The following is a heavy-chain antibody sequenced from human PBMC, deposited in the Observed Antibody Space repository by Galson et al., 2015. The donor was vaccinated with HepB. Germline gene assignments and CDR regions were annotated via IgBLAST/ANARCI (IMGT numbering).Heavy chain of an antibody. J-gene: IGHJ5*02. D-gene: IGHD6-25*01. V-gene: IGHV4-39*02. Sequence: ETLSLTCTVPGGSISSSSYYWGWIRQPPGKGLEWIGSIYYSGSTYYNPSLKSRVTISVDTSKNQFSLKLSSVTAADTAVYYCARDEFEQRGLNRFDPWGQGTLVTVSS. CDR3: ARDEFEQRGLNRFDP. CDR1: GGSISSSSYY. CDR2: IYYSGST.